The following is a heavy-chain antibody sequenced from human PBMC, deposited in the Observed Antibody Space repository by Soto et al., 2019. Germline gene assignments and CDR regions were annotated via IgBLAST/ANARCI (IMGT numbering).Heavy chain of an antibody. CDR2: ISFNGGDT. Sequence: GGSLRLSCSASGFPFSRCGIHWVRQAPGKGLVYVSGISFNGGDTYHADSVKGRFSISRDNSKNTVYLQMSSLRAEDTAVYYCVKDGAVTFSGWFFDYWGQGTPVTVSS. D-gene: IGHD4-4*01. J-gene: IGHJ4*02. V-gene: IGHV3-64D*06. CDR1: GFPFSRCG. CDR3: VKDGAVTFSGWFFDY.